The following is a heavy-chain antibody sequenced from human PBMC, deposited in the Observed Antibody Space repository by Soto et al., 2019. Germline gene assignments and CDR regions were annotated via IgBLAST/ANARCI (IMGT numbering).Heavy chain of an antibody. CDR1: GVTFSNYG. V-gene: IGHV3-48*02. CDR2: INSDGSNI. CDR3: ATDPDGDLDFAS. J-gene: IGHJ4*02. Sequence: EVRLVESGGDLVQPGGSLTLSCAASGVTFSNYGMTWVRQAPGKGLEWVSHINSDGSNILYADSVKGRFTISRDNGKNSLYLQMNSLIDEDTAVYYCATDPDGDLDFASWVQGTLVSVSS. D-gene: IGHD4-17*01.